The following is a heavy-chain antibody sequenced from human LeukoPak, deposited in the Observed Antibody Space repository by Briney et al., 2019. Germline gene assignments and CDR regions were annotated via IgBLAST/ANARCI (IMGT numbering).Heavy chain of an antibody. J-gene: IGHJ6*02. CDR3: ARDGGIIRFGGQDV. CDR2: MNRDGSEK. D-gene: IGHD3-16*01. V-gene: IGHV3-7*01. Sequence: GGSLRLSCAASGFTFSSYWMSWVRQAPGKGLEWVANMNRDGSEKNYVDSIKGRFTISRDNAANSLYLQVNSLRVEDTAVYYCARDGGIIRFGGQDVWGQGTTVIVS. CDR1: GFTFSSYW.